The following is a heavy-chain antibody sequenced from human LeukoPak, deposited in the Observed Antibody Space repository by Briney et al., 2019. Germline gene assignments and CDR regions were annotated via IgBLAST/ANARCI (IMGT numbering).Heavy chain of an antibody. D-gene: IGHD2-2*02. J-gene: IGHJ4*02. CDR3: ARDCSSTSCYTGYFDY. CDR1: GFTFSSYS. V-gene: IGHV3-48*01. CDR2: ISSSSSTI. Sequence: PGGSLRLSCAASGFTFSSYSMNWVRQAPGKGLEWVSYISSSSSTIYYADSVKGRFTISRDNAKNSLYLQMNSLRAEDTAVYYCARDCSSTSCYTGYFDYWGQGTLVTVSS.